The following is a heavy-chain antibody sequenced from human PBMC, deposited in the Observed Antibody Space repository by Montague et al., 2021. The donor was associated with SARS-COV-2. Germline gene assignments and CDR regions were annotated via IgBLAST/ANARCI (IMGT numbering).Heavy chain of an antibody. D-gene: IGHD6-13*01. CDR2: LFHIDTA. J-gene: IGHJ4*02. CDR3: TRGIDSYKTGY. Sequence: SETPSLTCTVSDGSVISTYPHWHWVRQSPGRGLEWIGGYLFHIDTADYHASLRSRVTISVDTSKNQFSLKLTSVTAADTAVYYCTRGIDSYKTGYWGQGIQVTVSS. CDR1: DGSVISTYPH. V-gene: IGHV4-61*01.